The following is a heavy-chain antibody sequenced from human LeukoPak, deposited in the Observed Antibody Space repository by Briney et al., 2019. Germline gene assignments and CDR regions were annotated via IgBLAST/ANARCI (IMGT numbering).Heavy chain of an antibody. J-gene: IGHJ4*02. CDR3: ARGITMVRGADL. CDR2: INHSGST. Sequence: SETLSLTCAVYGGSFSVYYWSWIRQPPGKGLEWTGEINHSGSTNYNPSLKSRVTISVDTSKNQFSLKLSSVTAADTAVYYCARGITMVRGADLWGQGTLVTVSS. V-gene: IGHV4-34*01. D-gene: IGHD3-10*01. CDR1: GGSFSVYY.